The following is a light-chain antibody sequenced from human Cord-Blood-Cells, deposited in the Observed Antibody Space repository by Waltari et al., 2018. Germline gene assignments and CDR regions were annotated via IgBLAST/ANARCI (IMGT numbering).Light chain of an antibody. V-gene: IGKV1-39*01. CDR3: QQIYSTPCS. CDR2: AAS. Sequence: DIQVTQSPSSLSASVGARVTITCRASQSISSSLNWYQQKPGKAPKLLIYAASSLHSGVPSRFSGSGSGTDFTLTISSLQPEDFATYYCQQIYSTPCSFGQGTKLEIK. CDR1: QSISSS. J-gene: IGKJ2*04.